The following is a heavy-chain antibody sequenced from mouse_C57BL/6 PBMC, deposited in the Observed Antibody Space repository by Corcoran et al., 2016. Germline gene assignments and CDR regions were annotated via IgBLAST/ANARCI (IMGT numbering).Heavy chain of an antibody. CDR3: ARGGPSTYYFDY. CDR1: GYAFSSYW. CDR2: IYPGDGDT. V-gene: IGHV1-80*01. Sequence: QGQLQQSGAELVKPGASVKISCKASGYAFSSYWMNWVKQRPGKGLEWIGQIYPGDGDTNYNGKFKGKATLTADKSSSTAYMQLSSLTSEDSAVYFCARGGPSTYYFDYWGQGTTLTVSS. J-gene: IGHJ2*01.